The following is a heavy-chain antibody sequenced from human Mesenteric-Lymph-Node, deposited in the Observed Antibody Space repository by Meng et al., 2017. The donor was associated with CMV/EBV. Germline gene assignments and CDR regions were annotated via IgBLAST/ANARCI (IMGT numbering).Heavy chain of an antibody. Sequence: SETLSLTCTVSGGPISNYYWSWIRQAPGKGLEWIGYIRNSGASNYNPSLKSRVTISLDMSKNQFSLNLNSVTAADTAVYYCARSRVWGTYRPYYFDSWGQGTLVTVSS. CDR3: ARSRVWGTYRPYYFDS. CDR1: GGPISNYY. CDR2: IRNSGAS. J-gene: IGHJ4*02. V-gene: IGHV4-59*01. D-gene: IGHD3-16*02.